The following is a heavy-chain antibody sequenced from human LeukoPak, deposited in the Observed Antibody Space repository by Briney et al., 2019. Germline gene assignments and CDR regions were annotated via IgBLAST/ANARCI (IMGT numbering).Heavy chain of an antibody. Sequence: SETLSLKCTVSVGLMSSYYWSWIRQPPGKALEWIGYIYYSGSNNYNPSLKSRVTISVDTSKNQFSLKLSSVTAADTAVYYCARGKYRTDGYFDYWGQGTLVTVSS. D-gene: IGHD2-2*01. J-gene: IGHJ4*02. CDR1: VGLMSSYY. V-gene: IGHV4-59*01. CDR2: IYYSGSN. CDR3: ARGKYRTDGYFDY.